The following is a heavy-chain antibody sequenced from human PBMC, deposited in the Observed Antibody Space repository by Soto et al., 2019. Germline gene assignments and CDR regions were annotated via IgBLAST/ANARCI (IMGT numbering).Heavy chain of an antibody. CDR2: ISHSGST. D-gene: IGHD6-19*01. V-gene: IGHV4-30-2*01. CDR3: ARGGLLPDY. CDR1: GGSTSSGGYS. J-gene: IGHJ4*02. Sequence: QLQLQESSSGLVKPSQTLSLTCAVSGGSTSSGGYSWSWLRQPPGKGLEWIGYISHSGSTYYNPSLKSRVTISVDTSKNQFSLRLSSVTAADTAVYYCARGGLLPDYWGQGTLVTVSS.